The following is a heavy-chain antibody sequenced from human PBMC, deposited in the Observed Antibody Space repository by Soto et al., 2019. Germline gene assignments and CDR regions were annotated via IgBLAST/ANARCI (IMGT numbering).Heavy chain of an antibody. CDR3: ARTLYNLDS. V-gene: IGHV3-33*01. J-gene: IGHJ4*02. D-gene: IGHD3-16*01. CDR2: IRFDGSNE. CDR1: GFTFGSYG. Sequence: QVQLVESGGGVVQPGRSLRLSCAASGFTFGSYGMHWVRQAPGKGLEWVAIIRFDGSNENDADSVKGRFTISRDNSKNTVYLQMNSLRAEDTAVYYCARTLYNLDSWGQGTLVTVSS.